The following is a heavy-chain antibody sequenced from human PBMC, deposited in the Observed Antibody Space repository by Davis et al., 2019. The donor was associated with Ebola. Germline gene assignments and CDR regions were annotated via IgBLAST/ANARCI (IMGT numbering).Heavy chain of an antibody. V-gene: IGHV1-69*06. CDR3: AREGQSIVGAPFDY. Sequence: SVKVSCKASGYTFTSYGISWVRQAPGQGLEWMGGIIQIFGTANYAQKFQGRVTITADKSTSTAYMELSSLRSEDTAVYYCAREGQSIVGAPFDYWGQGTLVTVSS. J-gene: IGHJ4*02. D-gene: IGHD1-26*01. CDR2: IIQIFGTA. CDR1: GYTFTSYG.